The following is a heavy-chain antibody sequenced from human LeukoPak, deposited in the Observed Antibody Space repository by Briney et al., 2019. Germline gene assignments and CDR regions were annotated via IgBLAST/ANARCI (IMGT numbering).Heavy chain of an antibody. CDR1: GFTFSSYW. CDR2: IKQDGSEK. CDR3: ARCGGWSYWYFDL. J-gene: IGHJ2*01. Sequence: PGGSLRLSCSASGFTFSSYWMSWVRQAPGKGLEWVANIKQDGSEKYYVDSVKGRFTISRDNAKNSLYLQMNSLRAEDTAVYYCARCGGWSYWYFDLWGRGTLVTVSS. V-gene: IGHV3-7*01. D-gene: IGHD6-19*01.